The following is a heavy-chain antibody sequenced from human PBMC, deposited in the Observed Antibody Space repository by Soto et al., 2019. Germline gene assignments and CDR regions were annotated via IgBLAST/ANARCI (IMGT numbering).Heavy chain of an antibody. V-gene: IGHV5-51*01. CDR2: IYPGDSDT. J-gene: IGHJ4*02. Sequence: GESLKISGKVSGYDFSAYWNGWVRQMPGKGLEWMGVIYPGDSDTRYSPSFEGRVTISADKSLSTASLQWSSLKDSDPAVYYCERPGPLVISGADYWGQGALVTVSS. CDR1: GYDFSAYW. D-gene: IGHD6-6*01. CDR3: ERPGPLVISGADY.